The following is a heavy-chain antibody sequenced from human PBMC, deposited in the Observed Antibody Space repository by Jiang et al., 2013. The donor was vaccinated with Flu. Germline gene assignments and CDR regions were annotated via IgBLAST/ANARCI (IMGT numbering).Heavy chain of an antibody. CDR3: ALTIAVAGNYFDY. CDR1: GYSFTSYW. J-gene: IGHJ4*02. D-gene: IGHD6-19*01. Sequence: SLRISCKGSGYSFTSYWISWVRQMSGKGLEWMGRIDPSDSYINYSPSFQGHVTISADKSISTAYLQWSSLKASDTAMYYCALTIAVAGNYFDYWGQGTLVTVSS. V-gene: IGHV5-10-1*01. CDR2: IDPSDSYI.